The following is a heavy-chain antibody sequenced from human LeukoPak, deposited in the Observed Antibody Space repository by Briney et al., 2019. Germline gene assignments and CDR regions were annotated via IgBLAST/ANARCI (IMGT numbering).Heavy chain of an antibody. D-gene: IGHD3-16*01. CDR3: ARAPRGMIWGSEYFQH. CDR2: IIPICGTA. Sequence: ASVKVSCKASGGTFSSYAIIWVRQAPGQGLEWMGRIIPICGTANYAQKFQGRVTITTDESTSTAYMELSSLRSEDTAVYYCARAPRGMIWGSEYFQHWGQGTLVTVSS. V-gene: IGHV1-69*05. CDR1: GGTFSSYA. J-gene: IGHJ1*01.